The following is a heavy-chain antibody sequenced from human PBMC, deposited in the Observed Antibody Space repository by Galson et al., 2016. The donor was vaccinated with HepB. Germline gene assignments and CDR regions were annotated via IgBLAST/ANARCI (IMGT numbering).Heavy chain of an antibody. CDR1: GGIFSSYV. CDR3: ARDRCITATDTMCYYGLDV. Sequence: SVKVSCKVSGGIFSSYVISWVRQAPGQGLEWMGGIIPLFGTTNYAQRFQGRVMITADESTTTVYMELSSLRSEDTAVYYCARDRCITATDTMCYYGLDVWGRGTTVTVSS. J-gene: IGHJ6*02. V-gene: IGHV1-69*13. CDR2: IIPLFGTT. D-gene: IGHD6-25*01.